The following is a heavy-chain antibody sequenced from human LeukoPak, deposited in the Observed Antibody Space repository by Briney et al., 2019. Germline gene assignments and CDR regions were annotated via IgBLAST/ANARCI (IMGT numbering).Heavy chain of an antibody. CDR2: IYYSGST. Sequence: PSETLSLTCTVSGASISSSYWSWIRQPPGKGLEWIGSIYYSGSTNYNPSLKSRVTISVDTSKNQFSLKLSSVTAADTAVYYCASPGIVAAGTDRGFDYWGQGTLVTVSS. CDR3: ASPGIVAAGTDRGFDY. J-gene: IGHJ4*02. CDR1: GASISSSY. V-gene: IGHV4-59*01. D-gene: IGHD6-13*01.